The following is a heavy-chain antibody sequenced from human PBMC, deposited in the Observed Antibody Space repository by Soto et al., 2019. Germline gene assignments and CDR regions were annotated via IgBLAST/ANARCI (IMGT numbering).Heavy chain of an antibody. CDR2: INHSGST. CDR3: ARLIVSAAAANYYYYMDV. CDR1: GGSFSGYY. D-gene: IGHD6-13*01. V-gene: IGHV4-34*01. J-gene: IGHJ6*03. Sequence: PSETLSLTCAVYGGSFSGYYWSWIRQPPGKGLEWIGEINHSGSTNYNPSLKSRVTISVDTSKNQFSLKLSSVTAADTAVYYCARLIVSAAAANYYYYMDVWGKGTTVTVSS.